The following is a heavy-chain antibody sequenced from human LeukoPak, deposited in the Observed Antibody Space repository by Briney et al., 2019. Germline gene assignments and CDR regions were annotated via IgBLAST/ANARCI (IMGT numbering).Heavy chain of an antibody. D-gene: IGHD2-8*01. CDR3: ARNNTLMMYPRGGEDKGFDY. Sequence: SETLSLTCTVSGGSISSSSYYWGWIRQPPGKGLEWIGSIYYSGSTHCNPSLKSRVTISVDTSKNEFSLKLSSVTAADTAVYYCARNNTLMMYPRGGEDKGFDYWGQGTLVTVSS. J-gene: IGHJ4*02. CDR1: GGSISSSSYY. CDR2: IYYSGST. V-gene: IGHV4-39*01.